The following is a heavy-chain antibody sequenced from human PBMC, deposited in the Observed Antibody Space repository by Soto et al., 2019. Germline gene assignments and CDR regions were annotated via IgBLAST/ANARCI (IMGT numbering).Heavy chain of an antibody. D-gene: IGHD3-3*01. CDR1: GFTFSSYG. Sequence: GGSLRLSCAASGFTFSSYGMHWVRQAPGKGLEWVAVIWYDGSNKYYADSVKGRFTISRDNSKNTLYLQMNSLRAEDTAVYYCASSAPLTFWSGPYGMDVWGQGTTVTVSS. V-gene: IGHV3-33*01. J-gene: IGHJ6*02. CDR2: IWYDGSNK. CDR3: ASSAPLTFWSGPYGMDV.